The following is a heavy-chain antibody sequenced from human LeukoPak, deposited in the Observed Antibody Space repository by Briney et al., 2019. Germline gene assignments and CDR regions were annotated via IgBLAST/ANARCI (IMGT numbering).Heavy chain of an antibody. Sequence: GASVKVSCKASGYTFTGYYMHLVRQAPGQGLEWMGRINPNSGGTNYAQKFQGRVTMTRDTSISTAYMELSRLRSDDTAVYYCARDGDIVVPRGDYWGQGTLVTVSS. V-gene: IGHV1-2*06. CDR3: ARDGDIVVPRGDY. D-gene: IGHD2-15*01. CDR1: GYTFTGYY. J-gene: IGHJ4*02. CDR2: INPNSGGT.